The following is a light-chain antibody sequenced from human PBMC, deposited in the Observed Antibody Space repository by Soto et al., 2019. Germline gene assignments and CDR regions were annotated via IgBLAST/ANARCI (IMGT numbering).Light chain of an antibody. Sequence: QSVLTQPPSASGTPGQSVTISCSGSSSNIGSNFVYWYQHLPGTAPELLIYYNNQRPSGVPDRFSASKSGTSASLAISGLRSEDEADYYCAAWDASLSGHWVFGGGTKLTVL. J-gene: IGLJ3*02. CDR3: AAWDASLSGHWV. V-gene: IGLV1-47*02. CDR1: SSNIGSNF. CDR2: YNN.